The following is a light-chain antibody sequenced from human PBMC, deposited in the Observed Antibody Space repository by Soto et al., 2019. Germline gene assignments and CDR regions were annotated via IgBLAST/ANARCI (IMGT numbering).Light chain of an antibody. CDR2: GVS. CDR1: QSVSSNY. CDR3: HQYGASPWT. Sequence: EIVMTPSPATLSVSPGESATLSCRAGQSVSSNYLAWFQQRPGQAPRLLIYGVSTRATGTPDRFSASGSATDFTLSISRLEPEEFAVYFCHQYGASPWTFGQGTKVDIK. J-gene: IGKJ1*01. V-gene: IGKV3-20*01.